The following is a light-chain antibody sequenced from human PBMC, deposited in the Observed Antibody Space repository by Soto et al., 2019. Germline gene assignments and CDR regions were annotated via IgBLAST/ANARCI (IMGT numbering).Light chain of an antibody. J-gene: IGKJ1*01. CDR1: QSVSSSY. V-gene: IGKV3-20*01. CDR2: GTS. CDR3: QQYCSSSWT. Sequence: EIVLTQSPGTLSLSPGERATLSCRASQSVSSSYLAWYQQKPGQAPRLLIYGTSSRATAIPDRFSGSGSGTDFTLTISRLEPEDFAVYSCQQYCSSSWTFGQGTKVEIK.